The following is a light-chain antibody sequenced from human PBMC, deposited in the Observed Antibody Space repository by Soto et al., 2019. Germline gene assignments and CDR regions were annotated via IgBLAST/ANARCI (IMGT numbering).Light chain of an antibody. CDR2: GAS. V-gene: IGKV3-20*01. CDR1: QSIINNY. CDR3: QQYATSPLMYT. J-gene: IGKJ2*01. Sequence: ESVLTQSPGSLSLSPGETATLSCRASQSIINNYLAGYQQKPGQAPRLLIYGASIRATGVPDRFSGSGSGTAFTLTITRLEAEDFAVYYCQQYATSPLMYTFGQGTKLGVK.